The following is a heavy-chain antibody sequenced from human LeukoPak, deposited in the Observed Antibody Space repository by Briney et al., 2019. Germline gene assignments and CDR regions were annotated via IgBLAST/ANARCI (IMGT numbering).Heavy chain of an antibody. CDR2: ISSSSSYI. Sequence: GGSLRLSCAASGFTFSSYSMNWVRQAPGKGLEWVSSISSSSSYIYYADSVKGRFTISRDNAKNSLYLQMNSLRAEDTAVYYCARVRSSGWYPSREYYFDYWGQGTLVTVSS. J-gene: IGHJ4*02. CDR3: ARVRSSGWYPSREYYFDY. CDR1: GFTFSSYS. V-gene: IGHV3-21*01. D-gene: IGHD6-19*01.